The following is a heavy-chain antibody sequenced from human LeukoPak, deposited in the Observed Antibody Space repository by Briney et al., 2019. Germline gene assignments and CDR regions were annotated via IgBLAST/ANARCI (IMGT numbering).Heavy chain of an antibody. D-gene: IGHD6-19*01. CDR3: ARDYSSGWYRFDP. CDR2: IHYSGST. CDR1: GGSISSYY. V-gene: IGHV4-59*01. J-gene: IGHJ5*02. Sequence: PSETLSLTCTVSGGSISSYYWSWLRQPPGRGLEWIGYIHYSGSTNYNPSLESRVTLSVDTSKNQFSLKLSSVTAADTAVYYCARDYSSGWYRFDPWGQGTLVTVSS.